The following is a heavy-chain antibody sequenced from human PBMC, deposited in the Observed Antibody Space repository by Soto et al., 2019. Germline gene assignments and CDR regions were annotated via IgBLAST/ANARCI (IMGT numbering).Heavy chain of an antibody. Sequence: QPGGSLRLSCEVSGFTFSIYAMHWVRQAPGKGLEYVSSISTNGGSTDYADSVKGRFTISRDNSKNTVYLQMSSLRVEDTAVYYCVKGEYYYDSSGYYPFDYWGQGTLVTVSS. CDR2: ISTNGGST. CDR3: VKGEYYYDSSGYYPFDY. V-gene: IGHV3-64D*06. CDR1: GFTFSIYA. D-gene: IGHD3-22*01. J-gene: IGHJ4*02.